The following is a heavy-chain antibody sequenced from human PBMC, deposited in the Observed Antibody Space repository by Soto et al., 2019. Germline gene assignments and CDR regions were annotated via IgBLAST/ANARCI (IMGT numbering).Heavy chain of an antibody. CDR2: ISSSSYI. CDR3: ARDLGAVTTLGFQN. CDR1: GFTFSNSG. V-gene: IGHV3-21*01. J-gene: IGHJ1*01. D-gene: IGHD4-17*01. Sequence: EVQLVESGGGLVKPGGSLRLSCAASGFTFSNSGMNWVRQAPGKGLEWVSYISSSSYIFYADSVKGRFTISRDNAKDALYLQMNNLRAEDTAVYYCARDLGAVTTLGFQNWGQGALVTVSS.